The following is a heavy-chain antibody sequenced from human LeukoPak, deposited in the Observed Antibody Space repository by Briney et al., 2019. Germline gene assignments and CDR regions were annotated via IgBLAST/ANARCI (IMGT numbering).Heavy chain of an antibody. CDR2: IYYSGST. D-gene: IGHD3-22*01. V-gene: IGHV4-59*01. J-gene: IGHJ4*02. CDR3: ARARVPTYYYDSSGYYYGYFDY. CDR1: GGSISSYY. Sequence: PSETLSLTCTVSGGSISSYYWSWIRQPPGKGLEWIGYIYYSGSTNYNPSLKSRVTISVDTSKNQFSLKLSSVTAADTAVYYCARARVPTYYYDSSGYYYGYFDYWGQGTLVTVSS.